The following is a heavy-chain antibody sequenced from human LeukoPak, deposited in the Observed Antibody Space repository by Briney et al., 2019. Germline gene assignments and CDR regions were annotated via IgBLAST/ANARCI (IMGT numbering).Heavy chain of an antibody. CDR2: ISSSSSYI. Sequence: GGSLRLSCTASGFTFSSYAMYWVRQAPGKGLEWVSSISSSSSYIYYADSVKGRFTISRDNAKNSLYLQMSSLRAEDTAVYYCASEYYYDSSGYYYVSSYFDYWGQGTLVTVSS. V-gene: IGHV3-21*01. CDR1: GFTFSSYA. J-gene: IGHJ4*02. D-gene: IGHD3-22*01. CDR3: ASEYYYDSSGYYYVSSYFDY.